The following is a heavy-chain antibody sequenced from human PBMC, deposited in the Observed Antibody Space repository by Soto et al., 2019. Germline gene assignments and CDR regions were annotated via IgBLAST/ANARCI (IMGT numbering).Heavy chain of an antibody. D-gene: IGHD3-10*01. Sequence: EVQLVQSGGGSVQPGGSLRLSCEAFGFTYNSYDMHWVRQVTGKGLEWVSSMGGAGAREYADSVRGRFIISRDNAKNSLYLQMDSLRAGDTAVYYCTRAAFGDGMDLWGQGTPVTVSS. CDR3: TRAAFGDGMDL. CDR2: MGGAGAR. J-gene: IGHJ6*02. CDR1: GFTYNSYD. V-gene: IGHV3-13*01.